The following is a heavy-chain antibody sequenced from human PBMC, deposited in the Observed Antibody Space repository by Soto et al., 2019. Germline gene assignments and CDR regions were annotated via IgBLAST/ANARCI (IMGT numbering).Heavy chain of an antibody. D-gene: IGHD6-19*01. J-gene: IGHJ4*02. CDR1: EFTFSSYA. CDR3: AKCSPRYSSGLKAYYFDH. Sequence: GGSLRLSCAASEFTFSSYAMSWVRQAPGKGLEWVSAISGSGSSSYYADSVKGRFTISRDNSKNALYLQMNSLRAEDTAVYYCAKCSPRYSSGLKAYYFDHWGQGPRVTVSS. CDR2: ISGSGSSS. V-gene: IGHV3-23*01.